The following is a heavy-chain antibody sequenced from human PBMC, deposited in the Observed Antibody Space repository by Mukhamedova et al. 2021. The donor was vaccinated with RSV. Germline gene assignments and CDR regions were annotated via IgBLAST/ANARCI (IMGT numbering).Heavy chain of an antibody. CDR2: IIPIFGTA. D-gene: IGHD6-19*01. V-gene: IGHV1-69*01. CDR3: ASSKTAVAGTSGWFDP. J-gene: IGHJ5*02. Sequence: GGIIPIFGTANYAQKFQGRVTITADESTSTAYMELSSLRSEDTAVYYCASSKTAVAGTSGWFDPLGQGNLVTVSS.